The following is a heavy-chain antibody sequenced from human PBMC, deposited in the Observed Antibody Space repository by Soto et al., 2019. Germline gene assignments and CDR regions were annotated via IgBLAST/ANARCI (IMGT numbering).Heavy chain of an antibody. Sequence: QVQLVQSGAEVKKPGSSVKVSCKASGGRFSSYAITWVRQAPGQGLEWMGGIVPIFGTANYAQTFQGRVTITADEYTSTAYMALSSLRSDDTAVYFCARGRIAVAYFDYWGQGALVTVSS. J-gene: IGHJ4*02. V-gene: IGHV1-69*01. CDR1: GGRFSSYA. CDR3: ARGRIAVAYFDY. D-gene: IGHD6-19*01. CDR2: IVPIFGTA.